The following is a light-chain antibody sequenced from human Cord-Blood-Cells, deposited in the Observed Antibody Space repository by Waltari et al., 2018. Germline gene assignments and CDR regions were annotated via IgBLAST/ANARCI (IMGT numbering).Light chain of an antibody. J-gene: IGKJ2*01. CDR3: MQGTHWPPAYT. V-gene: IGKV2-30*02. CDR2: KVT. CDR1: QSLVHSDGNTY. Sequence: DVVLTQFLLSLPVTLGQPASISCRSSQSLVHSDGNTYLNWFQQRPGQSPRRLIYKVTNRDSGVPDRFSGSGSGTDFTLKISRVEAEDVGVYYCMQGTHWPPAYTFGQWTKLEIK.